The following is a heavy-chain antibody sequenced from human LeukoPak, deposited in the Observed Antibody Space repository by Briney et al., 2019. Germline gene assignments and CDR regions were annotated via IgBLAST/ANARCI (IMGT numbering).Heavy chain of an antibody. V-gene: IGHV4-38-2*02. CDR3: AREAYGDSGGWLDP. CDR1: GYSVSSNYC. J-gene: IGHJ5*02. Sequence: SETLSLTCTVSGYSVSSNYCWGWIRQPPGKGLEWIGSFFHSGETYYNPSLKSRVTISIDTSKNQFSLKLRSVTAADTAVYYCAREAYGDSGGWLDPWGQGTLVTVSS. CDR2: FFHSGET. D-gene: IGHD4-17*01.